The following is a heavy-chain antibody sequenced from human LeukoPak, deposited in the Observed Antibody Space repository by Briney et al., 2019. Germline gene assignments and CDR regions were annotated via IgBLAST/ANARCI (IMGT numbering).Heavy chain of an antibody. Sequence: ASAKVSCKASGYTFTSYDINWVRQATGQGLEGMGWMNPNSGNTGYAQKFQGRVTITRNTSISTAYMELSSLRSEDTAVYYCAREGRRYNWFDPWGQGTLVTVSS. D-gene: IGHD6-25*01. CDR1: GYTFTSYD. V-gene: IGHV1-8*03. CDR3: AREGRRYNWFDP. J-gene: IGHJ5*02. CDR2: MNPNSGNT.